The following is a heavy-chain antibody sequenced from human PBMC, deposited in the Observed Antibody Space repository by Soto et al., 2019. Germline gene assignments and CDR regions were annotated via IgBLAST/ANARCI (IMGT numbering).Heavy chain of an antibody. Sequence: GSLRLSCAASGFTFSSYSMNWVRQAPGKGLEWVSSISSSSSYIYYADSVKGRFTISRDNAKNSLYLQMNSLRAEDTAVYYCARSRGSYPNDAFDIWGQGTMVTVS. D-gene: IGHD1-26*01. J-gene: IGHJ3*02. CDR2: ISSSSSYI. CDR1: GFTFSSYS. CDR3: ARSRGSYPNDAFDI. V-gene: IGHV3-21*01.